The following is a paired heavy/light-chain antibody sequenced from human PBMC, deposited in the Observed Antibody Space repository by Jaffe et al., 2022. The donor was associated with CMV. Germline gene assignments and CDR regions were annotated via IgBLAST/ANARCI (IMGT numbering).Heavy chain of an antibody. V-gene: IGHV4-34*01. CDR1: GGSFSGYY. Sequence: VQQWGAGLLKPSETLSLTCAVYGGSFSGYYWSWIRQPPGKGLEWIGEINDSGSTNYNPSLKSRVTMSVDTSKNQFSLNVYSVTVADTSVYYCARGRSLNLSYGPSARFTDRKAYWYLDLWGRGSLVTVSS. CDR3: ARGRSLNLSYGPSARFTDRKAYWYLDL. CDR2: INDSGST. J-gene: IGHJ2*01. D-gene: IGHD5-18*01.
Light chain of an antibody. CDR1: ILRRYY. CDR3: NSRDITTNRL. V-gene: IGLV3-19*01. Sequence: SSELTQDPALSVALGQTVRITCQGDILRRYYATWYQQKPGQPPVLVIYGKNNRPSGIPDRFSGSSSGTTAHLTITGAQAEDEADYYCNSRDITTNRLFGGGTKLTVL. CDR2: GKN. J-gene: IGLJ2*01.